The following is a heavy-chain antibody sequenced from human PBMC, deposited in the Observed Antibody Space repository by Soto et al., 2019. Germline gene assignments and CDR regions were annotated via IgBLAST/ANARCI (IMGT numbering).Heavy chain of an antibody. D-gene: IGHD6-19*01. CDR3: ARVWTKSPGIAVAGTPPDDAFDI. V-gene: IGHV1-18*01. J-gene: IGHJ3*02. CDR2: ISAYNGNT. CDR1: GYTFTSYA. Sequence: ASVKVSCKASGYTFTSYAMHWVRQAPGQRLEWMGWISAYNGNTNYAQKLQGRVTMTTDTSTSTAYMELRSLRSDDTAVYYCARVWTKSPGIAVAGTPPDDAFDIWGQGTMVTVSS.